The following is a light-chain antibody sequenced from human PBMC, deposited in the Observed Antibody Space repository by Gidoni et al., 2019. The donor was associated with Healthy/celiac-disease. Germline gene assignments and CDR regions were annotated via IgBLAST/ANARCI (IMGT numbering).Light chain of an antibody. Sequence: EIVMTQSTATLSVSPGERATLSCRARQSVSSNLAWYQQKPGQAPRLLIYGASTRATGIPARFSGSGSGTEFTLTISSLQSEDFAVYYCQQYNNWPPTFGQGTKVEIK. V-gene: IGKV3-15*01. J-gene: IGKJ1*01. CDR3: QQYNNWPPT. CDR2: GAS. CDR1: QSVSSN.